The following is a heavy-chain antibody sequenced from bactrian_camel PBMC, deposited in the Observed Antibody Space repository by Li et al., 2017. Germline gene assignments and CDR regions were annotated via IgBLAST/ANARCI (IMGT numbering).Heavy chain of an antibody. Sequence: VQLVESGGGLVQPGGSLRLSCVGSGLRFSDYVLSWVRQTPGKGLDWVSTIHTGGAMDDYADSVKGRFAISRYNAQDTMYLQMNSLKTEDTGVYYCGATESWCFARGDRSKYKYWRQGTQVSV. CDR1: GLRFSDYV. CDR3: GATESWCFARGDRSKYKY. V-gene: IGHV3S40*01. CDR2: IHTGGAMD. D-gene: IGHD1*01. J-gene: IGHJ4*01.